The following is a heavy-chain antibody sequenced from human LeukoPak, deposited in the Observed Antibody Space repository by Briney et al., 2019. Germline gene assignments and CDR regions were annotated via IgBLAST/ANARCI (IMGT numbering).Heavy chain of an antibody. CDR1: GFTFGSYS. CDR3: ARDSGSGSYWFDY. CDR2: ISSSSSYI. D-gene: IGHD3-10*01. Sequence: PGGSLRLSCAASGFTFGSYSMNWVRQAPGKGLEWVSSISSSSSYIYYADSVKGRFTISRDNAKNSLYLQMNSLRAEDTAVYYCARDSGSGSYWFDYWGQGTLVTVSS. V-gene: IGHV3-21*01. J-gene: IGHJ4*02.